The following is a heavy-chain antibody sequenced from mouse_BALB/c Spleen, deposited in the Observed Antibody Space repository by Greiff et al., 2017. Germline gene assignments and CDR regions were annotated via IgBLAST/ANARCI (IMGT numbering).Heavy chain of an antibody. D-gene: IGHD2-4*01. CDR3: ARDDYDGGTWFAY. Sequence: VMLVESGPGLVAPSQSLSITCTVSGFSLTGYGVNWVRQPPGKGLEWLGMIWGDGSTDYNSALKSRLSISKDNSKSQVFLKMNSLQTDDTARYYCARDDYDGGTWFAYWGQGTLVTVSA. CDR2: IWGDGST. V-gene: IGHV2-6-7*01. CDR1: GFSLTGYG. J-gene: IGHJ3*01.